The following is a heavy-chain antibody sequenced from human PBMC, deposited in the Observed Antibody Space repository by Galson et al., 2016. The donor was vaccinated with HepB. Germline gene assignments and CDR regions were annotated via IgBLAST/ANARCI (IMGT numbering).Heavy chain of an antibody. J-gene: IGHJ3*02. V-gene: IGHV3-23*01. Sequence: SLRLSCAASGFTFSSYAMSWVRQAPGKGLEWVSAISGSGGNTYYADSVKGRFTISTDNSKNMMYLQMNSLRAEDTAVYYCAKMSGSSGYYSDAFDIWGQGTRVTVSS. CDR3: AKMSGSSGYYSDAFDI. CDR1: GFTFSSYA. D-gene: IGHD3-22*01. CDR2: ISGSGGNT.